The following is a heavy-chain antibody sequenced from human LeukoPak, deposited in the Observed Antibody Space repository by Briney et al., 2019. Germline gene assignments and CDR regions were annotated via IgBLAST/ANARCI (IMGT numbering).Heavy chain of an antibody. V-gene: IGHV3-48*03. J-gene: IGHJ6*04. CDR3: ARDLNDYVWGSYRYTLYYGMDV. CDR2: ISSSGSTI. Sequence: SGGSLRLSCASSGFTFSSYEMNWVRQAPGKGLEGVSYISSSGSTIYYADSVKGRFTIRRDNAKNSLYLQMNSLRAEDTAVYYCARDLNDYVWGSYRYTLYYGMDVWGKGTTVTVSS. D-gene: IGHD3-16*02. CDR1: GFTFSSYE.